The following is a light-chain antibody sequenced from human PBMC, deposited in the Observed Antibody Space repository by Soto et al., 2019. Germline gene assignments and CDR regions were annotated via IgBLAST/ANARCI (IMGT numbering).Light chain of an antibody. Sequence: QSVLTQPASVSGSPGQAITISCTGTSSDIGSYNRVSWYQQPPGTAPKLIIYEVNNRPSGVPDRFSGSKSGNTASLTISELQAEDEAHYYCNPFTTSSTYVFGAGTKVTV. CDR3: NPFTTSSTYV. CDR2: EVN. CDR1: SSDIGSYNR. V-gene: IGLV2-18*02. J-gene: IGLJ1*01.